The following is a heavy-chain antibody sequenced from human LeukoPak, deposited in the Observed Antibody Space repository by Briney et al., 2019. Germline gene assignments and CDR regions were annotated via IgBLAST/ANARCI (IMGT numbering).Heavy chain of an antibody. CDR2: IYRSGST. J-gene: IGHJ4*02. D-gene: IGHD2-2*01. CDR3: ARYCSSTSCYFY. Sequence: SETLSLTCTVSGYSISSSYYSGWIRQPPGKGLEWIGSIYRSGSTYYNPSLKSRVTISVDTSKNQFSLKLSSVTAADTAVYYCARYCSSTSCYFYWGQGTLVTVSS. CDR1: GYSISSSYY. V-gene: IGHV4-38-2*02.